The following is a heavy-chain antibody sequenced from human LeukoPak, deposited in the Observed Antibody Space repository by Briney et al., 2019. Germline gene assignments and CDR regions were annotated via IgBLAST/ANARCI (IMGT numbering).Heavy chain of an antibody. J-gene: IGHJ4*02. CDR1: GFTFSSYG. CDR2: IRYDGSNK. CDR3: AKGAAGVAATLGDY. V-gene: IGHV3-30*02. Sequence: GGSLRLSCAASGFTFSSYGMQWVRQAPGKGLEWVAFIRYDGSNKYYADSVKGRFTISRDNSKNTLYLQMNSLRAEDTAVYYCAKGAAGVAATLGDYWGQGTLVTVSS. D-gene: IGHD2-15*01.